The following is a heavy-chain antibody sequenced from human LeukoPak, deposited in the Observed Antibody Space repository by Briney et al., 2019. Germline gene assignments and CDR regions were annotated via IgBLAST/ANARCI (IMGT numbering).Heavy chain of an antibody. CDR2: IWFDGSNK. CDR1: RFTFSSYG. J-gene: IGHJ4*02. D-gene: IGHD6-6*01. CDR3: AEDGYIRQQHSSYVDY. V-gene: IGHV3-33*06. Sequence: GGSLTLSCAASRFTFSSYGMHWVRQAPGKGLEWVALIWFDGSNKYYADSVKGRFTISRDNSKSTLYLQMNSLRAEDTAVYYCAEDGYIRQQHSSYVDYWGQGTLVSVSS.